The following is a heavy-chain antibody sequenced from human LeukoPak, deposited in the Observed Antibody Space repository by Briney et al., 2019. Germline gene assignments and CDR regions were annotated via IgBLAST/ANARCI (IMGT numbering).Heavy chain of an antibody. D-gene: IGHD6-19*01. J-gene: IGHJ4*02. CDR2: IYHSGNT. V-gene: IGHV4-38-2*02. CDR3: ARWEQWLVGGGVY. Sequence: SETLSLTCTVSGYSISSGYSWGWIRQPPGKGLEWIGSIYHSGNTYYNPSLKRRVTISVDTSKNQFSLNLSSVTAADTAVYSCARWEQWLVGGGVYWGQGTLVTVSS. CDR1: GYSISSGYS.